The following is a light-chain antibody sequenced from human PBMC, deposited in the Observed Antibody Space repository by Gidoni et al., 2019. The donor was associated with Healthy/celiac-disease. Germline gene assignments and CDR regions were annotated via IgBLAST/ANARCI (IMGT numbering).Light chain of an antibody. J-gene: IGLJ2*01. V-gene: IGLV1-40*01. Sequence: QSVLTQPPSVSGAPGQRVTIPCTGSSSTIGAGYDVHWYQQLPGTAPKLLIYGNSNRPSGVPDRCSGSKSGTSASLAITGLQAEDEADYYCQSYDSSLSVLVVFGGGTKLTVL. CDR1: SSTIGAGYD. CDR2: GNS. CDR3: QSYDSSLSVLVV.